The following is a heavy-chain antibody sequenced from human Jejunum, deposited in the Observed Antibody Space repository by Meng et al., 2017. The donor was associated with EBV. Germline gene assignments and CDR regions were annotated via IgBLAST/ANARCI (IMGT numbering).Heavy chain of an antibody. CDR1: GDSVTSNSAA. Sequence: QVRRPQAGPGRGKPSQTLSLPCAISGDSVTSNSAAWNWIRQSPSRGLEWLGRTYYRSKWYDHYAVSVKSRIIINPDTSKNQFSLQLNSVTPEDSAVYYCARGIAAAGKGGLFDYWGQGTLVTVSS. D-gene: IGHD6-13*01. CDR2: TYYRSKWYD. J-gene: IGHJ4*02. V-gene: IGHV6-1*01. CDR3: ARGIAAAGKGGLFDY.